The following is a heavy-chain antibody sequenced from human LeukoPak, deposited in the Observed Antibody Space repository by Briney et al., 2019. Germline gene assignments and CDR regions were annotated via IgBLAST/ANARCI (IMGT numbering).Heavy chain of an antibody. CDR2: MNPNSGNT. Sequence: GASVKVSCKASGYTFTSYDINWVRQATGQGLEWMGWMNPNSGNTGYAQKFQGRVTMTRNTSISTAYMELSSLRSEDTAVYYCARALSFAATPGYYYGMDVWGQGTTVTVSS. V-gene: IGHV1-8*01. CDR3: ARALSFAATPGYYYGMDV. CDR1: GYTFTSYD. J-gene: IGHJ6*02. D-gene: IGHD2-15*01.